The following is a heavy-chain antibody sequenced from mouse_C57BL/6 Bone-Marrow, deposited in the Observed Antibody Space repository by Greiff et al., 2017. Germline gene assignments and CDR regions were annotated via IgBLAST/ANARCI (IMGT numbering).Heavy chain of an antibody. CDR1: GYTFTSYG. Sequence: QVQLQQSGAELARPGASVKLSCKASGYTFTSYGISWVKQRTGQGLEWIGEIYPRSGNTYYNEKFKGKATLTADKSSSTAYMELRSLTSEDSAVYFCARPLLEAWFAYWGQGTLVTVSA. D-gene: IGHD2-10*01. V-gene: IGHV1-81*01. CDR3: ARPLLEAWFAY. CDR2: IYPRSGNT. J-gene: IGHJ3*01.